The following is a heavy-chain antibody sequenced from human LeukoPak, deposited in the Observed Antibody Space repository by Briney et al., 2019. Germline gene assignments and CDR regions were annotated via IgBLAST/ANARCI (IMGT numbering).Heavy chain of an antibody. J-gene: IGHJ4*02. V-gene: IGHV3-11*01. D-gene: IGHD3-22*01. CDR2: ISSSGTTI. Sequence: PGGSLRLSCAASGFTFSDYYMSWIRQAPGKGLEWVSYISSSGTTIYYTDSVKGRFTISRDNAKNSLSQQIISLRAEDTAIYYCARHGGDYEDYFDYWGQGTLVTVSS. CDR3: ARHGGDYEDYFDY. CDR1: GFTFSDYY.